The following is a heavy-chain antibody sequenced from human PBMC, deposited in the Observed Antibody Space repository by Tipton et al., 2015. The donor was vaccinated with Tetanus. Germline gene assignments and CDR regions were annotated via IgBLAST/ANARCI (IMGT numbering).Heavy chain of an antibody. CDR1: GVSIRNGGYS. CDR2: TYHTGGT. V-gene: IGHV4-30-2*01. D-gene: IGHD1-1*01. Sequence: TLSLTCAAPGVSIRNGGYSWNWIRQPAGKGLEWIGYTYHTGGTYYNPSLKSRVTISVDRSSDQFSLRLTSVTAADTAIYYCVRAPYNSPGKYYFDYWGQGTLVTVSS. CDR3: VRAPYNSPGKYYFDY. J-gene: IGHJ4*02.